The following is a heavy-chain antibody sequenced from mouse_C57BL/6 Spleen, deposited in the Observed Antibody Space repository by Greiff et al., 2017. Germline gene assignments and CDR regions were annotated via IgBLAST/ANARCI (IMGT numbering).Heavy chain of an antibody. V-gene: IGHV1-64*01. Sequence: QVQLQQPGAELVKPGASVKSSCKASGYTFTSYSMHWVKQRPEQGLEWIGMIHPNSGNTNYNEKFKSTATMTVDKSASTAYMQLISLTSEDAAVYYCAIEVYDGHRRYAIGYWGEGTSVTVSS. CDR1: GYTFTSYS. CDR3: AIEVYDGHRRYAIGY. D-gene: IGHD2-3*01. CDR2: IHPNSGNT. J-gene: IGHJ4*01.